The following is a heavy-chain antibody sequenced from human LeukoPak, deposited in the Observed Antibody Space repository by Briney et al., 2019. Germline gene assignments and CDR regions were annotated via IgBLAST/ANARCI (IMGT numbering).Heavy chain of an antibody. CDR3: ARGHYDFWSGAYYFDY. V-gene: IGHV4-59*12. CDR2: IYHSGST. CDR1: GGSISSYY. J-gene: IGHJ4*02. Sequence: PSETLSLTCTVSGGSISSYYWSWIRQPPGKGLEWIGYIYHSGSTYYNPSLKSRVTISVDRSKNRFSLKLSSVTAADTAVYYCARGHYDFWSGAYYFDYWGQGTLVTVSS. D-gene: IGHD3-3*01.